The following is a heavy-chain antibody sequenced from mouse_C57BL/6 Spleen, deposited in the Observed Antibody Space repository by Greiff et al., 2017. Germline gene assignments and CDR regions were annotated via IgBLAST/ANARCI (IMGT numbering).Heavy chain of an antibody. CDR2: ISYDGSN. CDR1: GYSITSGYY. D-gene: IGHD2-12*01. CDR3: ARDIEDY. Sequence: EVKLMESGPGLVKPSQSLSLTCSVTGYSITSGYYWNWIRQFPGNKLEWMGYISYDGSNNYNPSLKNRISITRDTSKNQFFLKLNSVTTEDTATYYCARDIEDYWGQGTTLTVSS. J-gene: IGHJ2*01. V-gene: IGHV3-6*01.